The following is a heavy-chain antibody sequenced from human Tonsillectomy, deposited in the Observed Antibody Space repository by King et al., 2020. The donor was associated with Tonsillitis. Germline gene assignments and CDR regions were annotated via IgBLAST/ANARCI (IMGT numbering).Heavy chain of an antibody. CDR1: GFTVSSNY. CDR3: ARELGIAVAGRERGGDS. V-gene: IGHV3-66*01. J-gene: IGHJ4*02. Sequence: DVQLVESGGGLVQPGGSLRLSCAASGFTVSSNYMSWVRQAPGKGLEWVSVIYSGGSTYYADSVKGRFTISRDNSKNTLYLQMNSRRAEDTAVYYCARELGIAVAGRERGGDSWGQGTLVTVSS. D-gene: IGHD6-19*01. CDR2: IYSGGST.